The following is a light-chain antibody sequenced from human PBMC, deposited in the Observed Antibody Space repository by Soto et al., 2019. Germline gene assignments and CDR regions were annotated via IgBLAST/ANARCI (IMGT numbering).Light chain of an antibody. CDR3: SSYAGSNTPCV. CDR1: SSDVGGYKY. J-gene: IGLJ1*01. CDR2: EVN. Sequence: ALTXPPSASGSPGQSVTISCTGTSSDVGGYKYVSWYQQHPGKAPKLMIYEVNNRPSGVPDRFSGSKSGNTASLTVSGLHAEDEADYYCSSYAGSNTPCVFGTGTKVPVL. V-gene: IGLV2-8*01.